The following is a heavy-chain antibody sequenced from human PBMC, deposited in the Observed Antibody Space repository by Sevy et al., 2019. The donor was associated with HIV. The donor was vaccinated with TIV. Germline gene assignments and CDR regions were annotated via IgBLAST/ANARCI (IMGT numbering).Heavy chain of an antibody. CDR2: MYTSGST. Sequence: SETLSLTCTVSGGSISTYYWSWIRQPADKGLEWIGRMYTSGSTNDNPSLKSRVTMSLDTSKNQCSLELTSVTAADTAVYYCAGGNYYDTFDIWGQGTMVTVSS. CDR3: AGGNYYDTFDI. D-gene: IGHD1-26*01. J-gene: IGHJ3*02. V-gene: IGHV4-4*07. CDR1: GGSISTYY.